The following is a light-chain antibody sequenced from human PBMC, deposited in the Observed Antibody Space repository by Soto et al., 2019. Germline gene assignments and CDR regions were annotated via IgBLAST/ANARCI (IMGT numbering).Light chain of an antibody. CDR1: QSVSSN. V-gene: IGKV3-15*01. CDR2: GAS. Sequence: EIVMTQSPATLYVSPGERATLSCRASQSVSSNLAWYQQKPGQAPRLLIYGASTRATGIPASFSGSGSGTEFTLPISSLQSEDFAVYYCQQYNNWPVTFGQGTKVEIK. CDR3: QQYNNWPVT. J-gene: IGKJ1*01.